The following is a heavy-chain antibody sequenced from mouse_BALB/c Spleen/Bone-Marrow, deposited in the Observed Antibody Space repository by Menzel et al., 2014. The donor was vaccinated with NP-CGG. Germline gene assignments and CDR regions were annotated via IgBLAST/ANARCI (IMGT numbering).Heavy chain of an antibody. D-gene: IGHD1-1*01. Sequence: DVQLQESGGGLVQPGGSLKLSCAASGFGFSRYWMSWVRQAPGKGLEWIGEINPDSSTINYTPSLKDKFIISRDNAKNTLYLQMSKVRSEDTALYYCAGLNYYGNLFVWGAGTTVTVSS. CDR1: GFGFSRYW. CDR3: AGLNYYGNLFV. CDR2: INPDSSTI. J-gene: IGHJ1*01. V-gene: IGHV4-1*02.